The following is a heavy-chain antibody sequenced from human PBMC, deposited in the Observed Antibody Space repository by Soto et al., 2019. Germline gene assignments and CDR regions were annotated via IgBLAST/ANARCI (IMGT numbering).Heavy chain of an antibody. CDR3: AKDITFDSSAYNY. Sequence: GGSLRLSCTASGFTFSTYGMSWVRLAPGKGLEWVSSMSGDGTTTYYIDSVKGRFTISRDNSRNTLSLQMNSLRTEDTAIYYCAKDITFDSSAYNYWGQGILVTVSS. CDR1: GFTFSTYG. D-gene: IGHD3-22*01. J-gene: IGHJ4*02. V-gene: IGHV3-23*01. CDR2: MSGDGTTT.